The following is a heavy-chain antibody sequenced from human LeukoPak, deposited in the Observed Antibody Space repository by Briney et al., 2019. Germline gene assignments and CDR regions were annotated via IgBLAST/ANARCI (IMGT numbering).Heavy chain of an antibody. Sequence: GGSLRLSCAASGFTCSSYSMNWVRQAPGKGLEWISAVTGRGDGSYYADSVKGRFTISRDNSKNTLFLEMNGLRAEDTAVYYCAKQFQWFGGAYFDLWGRGTLVIVSS. CDR3: AKQFQWFGGAYFDL. V-gene: IGHV3-23*01. D-gene: IGHD3-10*01. CDR2: VTGRGDGS. CDR1: GFTCSSYS. J-gene: IGHJ2*01.